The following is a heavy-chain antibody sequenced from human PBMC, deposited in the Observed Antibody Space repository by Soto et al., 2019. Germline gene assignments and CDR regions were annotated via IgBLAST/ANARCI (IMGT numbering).Heavy chain of an antibody. CDR1: GYTFPVSY. V-gene: IGHV1-2*02. CDR2: INPNSGDT. J-gene: IGHJ6*02. D-gene: IGHD1-1*01. Sequence: QVQLVQSGAEVKKPGASVKVSCETSGYTFPVSYTHWLRQDPGQGLERMGWINPNSGDTNYAYKLEGRVSMTRESTDGTAYMELKGLRSDNTAVYICARESAGKTLYRMNVWGQGTTVTVSS. CDR3: ARESAGKTLYRMNV.